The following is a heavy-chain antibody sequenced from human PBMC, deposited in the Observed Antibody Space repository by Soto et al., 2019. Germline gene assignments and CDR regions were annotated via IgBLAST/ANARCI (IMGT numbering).Heavy chain of an antibody. V-gene: IGHV3-21*04. D-gene: IGHD2-2*01. CDR2: ISSGSTYI. CDR3: AKTGGLGYQLLSEIDYWGQGTLVTVSQVRYHSGGSLRLSCASQTYDFWSGYYIGPYYYAMDV. J-gene: IGHJ6*02. CDR1: GFIFSTYS. Sequence: GSLRLSCAASGFIFSTYSMNWVRQAPGKGLEWVSSISSGSTYIYHADYVKGRFTISRDNSKNTLYLQINSLRAEDTAVYYCAKTGGLGYQLLSEIDYWGQGTLVTVSQVRYHSGGSLRLSCASQTYDFWSGYYIGPYYYAMDVWGQGTTVTVSS.